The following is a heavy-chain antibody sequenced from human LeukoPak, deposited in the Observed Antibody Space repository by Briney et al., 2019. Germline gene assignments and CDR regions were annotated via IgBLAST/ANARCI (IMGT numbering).Heavy chain of an antibody. Sequence: PSETLSLTCTVSGYSISSGYYWGWIRQPPGKGLEWIGSIYHSGSTYYNPSLKSRVTISVDTSKNQFSLKLSSVTAADTAVYYCARDNTYDSSGNDAFDIWGQGTMVTVSS. CDR3: ARDNTYDSSGNDAFDI. D-gene: IGHD3-22*01. V-gene: IGHV4-38-2*02. CDR1: GYSISSGYY. CDR2: IYHSGST. J-gene: IGHJ3*02.